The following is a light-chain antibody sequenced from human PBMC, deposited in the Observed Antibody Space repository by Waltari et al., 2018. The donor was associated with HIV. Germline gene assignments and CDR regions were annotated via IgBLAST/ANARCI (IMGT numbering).Light chain of an antibody. CDR1: SLRSYY. J-gene: IGLJ2*01. Sequence: VRITCQGDSLRSYYASWYQQKPGQAPVLVIYGKNNRPSGIPDRFSGSSSGNTASLTITGAQAEDEADYYCNSRDSSGNHLVFGGGTKLTVL. CDR2: GKN. CDR3: NSRDSSGNHLV. V-gene: IGLV3-19*01.